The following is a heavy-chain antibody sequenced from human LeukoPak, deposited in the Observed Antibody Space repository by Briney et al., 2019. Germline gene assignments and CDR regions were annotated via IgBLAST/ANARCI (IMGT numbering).Heavy chain of an antibody. CDR3: ARAPYMAAAVSTFDY. J-gene: IGHJ4*02. CDR2: ISSSSYI. V-gene: IGHV3-21*01. Sequence: RLSCAASGFTFSSYSMNWVRQAPGKGLEWVSSISSSSYIYYRDSVTGRLTIYRDDSKNSLYLQMNSLRAEDTAVYYCARAPYMAAAVSTFDYWGQGTLVTVSS. D-gene: IGHD6-13*01. CDR1: GFTFSSYS.